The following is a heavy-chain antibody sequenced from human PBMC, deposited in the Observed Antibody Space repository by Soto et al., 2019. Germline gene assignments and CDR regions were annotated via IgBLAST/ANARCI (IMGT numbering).Heavy chain of an antibody. Sequence: TLSLTCTVSGGSINYYYWSWIRQPPGRGLEWIGYITYSGNTNYNPSLKSRVSISLDTSRNQFSLMLSSVTAADTAVYYCARDRLGSGSYLAFDPWGQGTLVTVSS. CDR3: ARDRLGSGSYLAFDP. J-gene: IGHJ5*02. D-gene: IGHD3-10*01. CDR2: ITYSGNT. V-gene: IGHV4-59*01. CDR1: GGSINYYY.